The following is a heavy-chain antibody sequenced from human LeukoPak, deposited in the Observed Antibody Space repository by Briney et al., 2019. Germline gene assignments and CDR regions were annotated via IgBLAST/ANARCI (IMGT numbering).Heavy chain of an antibody. CDR3: ARGRNSYDSSVYWAPLGY. J-gene: IGHJ4*02. CDR1: GFTFSTYW. D-gene: IGHD3-22*01. V-gene: IGHV3-74*01. Sequence: GGSLRLSCAASGFTFSTYWMHWVRQAPGKGLVWVSRIKSDGSSTSYADSVKGRFTISRDNAKNTLYLQMNSLRAEDTAVYYCARGRNSYDSSVYWAPLGYWGQGTLVTVSS. CDR2: IKSDGSST.